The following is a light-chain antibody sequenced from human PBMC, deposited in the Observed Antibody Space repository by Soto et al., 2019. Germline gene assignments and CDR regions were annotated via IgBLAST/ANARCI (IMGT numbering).Light chain of an antibody. CDR3: CAYAGSSTVI. V-gene: IGLV2-23*01. Sequence: QSALTQPASVSGSPGQSITISCTGTSSDVGSYNFVSWYQQHPGKAPKLMIYEGNKRPSGVSTRFSGSKSGNTASLTISGLQAEDEADYYCCAYAGSSTVIFGGGTKLTVL. CDR2: EGN. CDR1: SSDVGSYNF. J-gene: IGLJ2*01.